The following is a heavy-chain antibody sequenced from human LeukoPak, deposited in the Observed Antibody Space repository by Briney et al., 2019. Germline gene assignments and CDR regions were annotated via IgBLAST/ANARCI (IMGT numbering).Heavy chain of an antibody. D-gene: IGHD5-12*01. J-gene: IGHJ4*02. CDR1: GISLSTSGVG. CDR2: IYWDDDK. CDR3: AHRLRRDSSGYGYFDY. Sequence: GXXLVNPTQTLTLTCTFSGISLSTSGVGVGWIRQPPGKALEWLGLIYWDDDKRYSPSRKSRLTITKDTSKNQVVLTMTNMDPVDTATYYCAHRLRRDSSGYGYFDYWGQGTLVTVSS. V-gene: IGHV2-5*02.